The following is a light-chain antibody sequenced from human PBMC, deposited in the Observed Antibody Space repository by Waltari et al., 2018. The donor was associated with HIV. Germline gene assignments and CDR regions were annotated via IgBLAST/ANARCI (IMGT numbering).Light chain of an antibody. J-gene: IGLJ1*01. CDR3: AAWDDSLSGYV. CDR1: NANIGSSA. V-gene: IGLV1-44*01. CDR2: SNS. Sequence: QSVLTQPPSASATPGQRVTISCSGTNANIGSSAVHWYQHLPGTAPTLLIYSNSHRPSGVPDRFSSSKSGTSASLAISGLQSEDEADYYCAAWDDSLSGYVFGTGTKVTV.